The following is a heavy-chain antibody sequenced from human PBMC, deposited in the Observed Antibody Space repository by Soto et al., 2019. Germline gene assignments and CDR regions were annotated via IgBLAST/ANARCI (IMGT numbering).Heavy chain of an antibody. V-gene: IGHV3-23*01. D-gene: IGHD4-17*01. CDR3: AKVQLPPINYGGGYLLDF. Sequence: EVQLLQSGGGLGQPGGSLTLSCAASGFTVNNFAMTWVRQAPGKGLEWVSSVSSGGDNTWYADSVKGRFTISRDNPKNTLYLHMNILSAADTAVYYCAKVQLPPINYGGGYLLDFWGQGTLVTVSS. CDR2: VSSGGDNT. J-gene: IGHJ4*02. CDR1: GFTVNNFA.